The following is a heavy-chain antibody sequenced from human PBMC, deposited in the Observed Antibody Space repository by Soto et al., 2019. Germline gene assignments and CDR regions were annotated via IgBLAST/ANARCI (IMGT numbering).Heavy chain of an antibody. CDR2: ISYDGSNK. J-gene: IGHJ4*02. CDR1: GFTFSSYA. V-gene: IGHV3-30-3*01. Sequence: QVQLVESGGGVVQPGRSLRLSCAASGFTFSSYAMHWVRQAPGKGLEWVAVISYDGSNKYYADSVKGRFTISRDNSKKTLYLQMNSLRAEDTAVYYCARDGGYYDSSGYDYYFDYWGQGTLVTVSS. CDR3: ARDGGYYDSSGYDYYFDY. D-gene: IGHD3-22*01.